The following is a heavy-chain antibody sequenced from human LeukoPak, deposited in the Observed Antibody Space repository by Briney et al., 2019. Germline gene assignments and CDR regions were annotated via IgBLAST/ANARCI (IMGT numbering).Heavy chain of an antibody. D-gene: IGHD3-10*01. Sequence: SVKVSCKVSGYTLTELSMHWVRQAPGKGLEWMGGFDPEDGETIYAQKFQGRVTMTEDTSTDTAYMELSSLRSEDTAVYYCATALVLWFGELLIFDYWGQGTLVTVSS. V-gene: IGHV1-24*01. CDR2: FDPEDGET. CDR1: GYTLTELS. J-gene: IGHJ4*02. CDR3: ATALVLWFGELLIFDY.